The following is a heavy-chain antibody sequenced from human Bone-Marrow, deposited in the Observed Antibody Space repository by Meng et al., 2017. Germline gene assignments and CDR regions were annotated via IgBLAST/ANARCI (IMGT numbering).Heavy chain of an antibody. V-gene: IGHV4-59*01. D-gene: IGHD3-3*01. Sequence: QGQLHESGPGLVKPSETLSLTCTVSGGAISSYYGSWIRQPPGKGLEWIGYIYYSGSTNYNPSLKSRVTISVDTSKNQFSLKLSSVTAADTAVYYCARRPEWLGYFDYWGQGTLVTVSS. CDR3: ARRPEWLGYFDY. CDR2: IYYSGST. J-gene: IGHJ4*02. CDR1: GGAISSYY.